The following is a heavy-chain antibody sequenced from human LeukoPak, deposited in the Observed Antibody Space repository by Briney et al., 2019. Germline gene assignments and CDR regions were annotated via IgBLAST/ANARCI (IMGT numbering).Heavy chain of an antibody. D-gene: IGHD3-3*01. CDR1: GFTFSSYT. V-gene: IGHV3-23*01. Sequence: GGSLRLSCAASGFTFSSYTMNWVRQAPGKGLEWVSAISGSGGSTYYADSVKGRFTISRDNSKNTLYLQMNSLRAEDTAVYYCARDTYDFWRWVSESWGQGTLVTVSS. J-gene: IGHJ4*02. CDR3: ARDTYDFWRWVSES. CDR2: ISGSGGST.